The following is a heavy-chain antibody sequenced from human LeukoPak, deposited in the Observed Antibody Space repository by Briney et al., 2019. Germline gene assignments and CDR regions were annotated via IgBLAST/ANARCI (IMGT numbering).Heavy chain of an antibody. Sequence: GGSLRLSCAASGFTFSSYWMSWVRQAPGKGLEWVANIKQDGSEKYYVDSVKGRFTISRDNAKNSLYLQMNSLRAEDTAVYYCARDTVTSRDYNWFDPWGQGTLVTVSS. CDR1: GFTFSSYW. CDR3: ARDTVTSRDYNWFDP. J-gene: IGHJ5*02. CDR2: IKQDGSEK. D-gene: IGHD4-17*01. V-gene: IGHV3-7*01.